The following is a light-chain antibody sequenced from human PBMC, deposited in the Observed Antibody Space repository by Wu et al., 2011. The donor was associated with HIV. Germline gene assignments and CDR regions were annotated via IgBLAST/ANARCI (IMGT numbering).Light chain of an antibody. CDR1: QAINTW. CDR2: KAS. Sequence: DIQMTQSPSTLSAFLGDRVTITCRASQAINTWLAWYQQRPGTAPKLLIYKASTLESEVPSRFSGSGSGTEFTLTISSLQPDDFATYYCQQYDSNLYTFGRGPSCRS. V-gene: IGKV1-5*03. J-gene: IGKJ2*01. CDR3: QQYDSNLYT.